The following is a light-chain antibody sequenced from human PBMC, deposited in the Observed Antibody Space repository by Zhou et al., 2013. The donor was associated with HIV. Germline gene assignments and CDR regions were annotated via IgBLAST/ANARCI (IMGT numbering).Light chain of an antibody. CDR1: QSISSY. V-gene: IGKV1-39*01. CDR2: AAS. J-gene: IGKJ4*01. Sequence: DIQMTQSPSSLSASVGDRVTITCRASQSISSYLNWYQQKPGKAPKLLIYAASSLQSGVPSRFSGSGSGTDFTLTISSLQPEDIATYYCLQHNSYPLTFGGGTKVEIK. CDR3: LQHNSYPLT.